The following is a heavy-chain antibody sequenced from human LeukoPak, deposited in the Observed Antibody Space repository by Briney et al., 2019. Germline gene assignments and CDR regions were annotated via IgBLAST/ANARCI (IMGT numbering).Heavy chain of an antibody. V-gene: IGHV3-74*01. J-gene: IGHJ4*02. CDR3: ARELPFDY. CDR1: GFTFSSYW. Sequence: PGXSLRLSCAASGFTFSSYWMHWVRQTPGKGLVWVSRIGGDGSSTTYAESVKGRFTIYRDNEKDTVYLQMNTLRAEDTAVYYCARELPFDYWGQGTLVTVSS. CDR2: IGGDGSST.